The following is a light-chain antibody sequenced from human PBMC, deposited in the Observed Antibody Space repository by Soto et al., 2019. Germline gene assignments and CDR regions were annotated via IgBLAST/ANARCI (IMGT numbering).Light chain of an antibody. V-gene: IGLV2-8*01. Sequence: QSALTQPPSASGSPGQSVTISCTGTSNDIGAYNYVSWYQQHPGKAPKLLIYEVIRRPSGVPDRFSGSRSGNTASLIVSGLQPEYEADYYCSSYAGRETGVFGTGTKLTVL. CDR2: EVI. J-gene: IGLJ1*01. CDR3: SSYAGRETGV. CDR1: SNDIGAYNY.